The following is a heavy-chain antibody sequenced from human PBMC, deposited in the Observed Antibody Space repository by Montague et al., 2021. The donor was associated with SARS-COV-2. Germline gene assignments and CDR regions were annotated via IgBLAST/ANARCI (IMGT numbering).Heavy chain of an antibody. Sequence: SLRLSCAASGFTFSNSAMNWVRQAPGKGLEWVSGSSGSDGGTRYADSVKGRFTISRDNSKNVLYLQMNGLRAEDTALYYCAKDSYYYGLGYGMDVWGQGTTVTVSS. CDR3: AKDSYYYGLGYGMDV. CDR1: GFTFSNSA. V-gene: IGHV3-23*01. CDR2: SSGSDGGT. J-gene: IGHJ6*02. D-gene: IGHD3-10*01.